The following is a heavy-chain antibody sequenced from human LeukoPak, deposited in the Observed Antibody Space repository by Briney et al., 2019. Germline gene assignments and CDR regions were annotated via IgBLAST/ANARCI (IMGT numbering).Heavy chain of an antibody. V-gene: IGHV3-30*04. J-gene: IGHJ4*02. CDR1: GFTFSSYA. Sequence: GGSLRLSCAASGFTFSSYAMHWVRQAPGKGVEWVAVISYDGSNKYYADSVKGRFTISRDNSKNTLYLQMNSLRAEDTAVYYCAREMGAALGTLSIDYWGQGTLVTVSS. CDR3: AREMGAALGTLSIDY. CDR2: ISYDGSNK. D-gene: IGHD6-13*01.